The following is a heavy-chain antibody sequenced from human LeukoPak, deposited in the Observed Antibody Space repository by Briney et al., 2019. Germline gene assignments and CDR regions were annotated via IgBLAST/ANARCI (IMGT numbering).Heavy chain of an antibody. V-gene: IGHV1-18*01. CDR2: IAAYNGNT. CDR3: ARDLGAQFDYYGMDV. CDR1: HYTLTSYG. J-gene: IGHJ6*02. D-gene: IGHD3-10*01. Sequence: ASVKVSCKASHYTLTSYGISWVRLAPGQGLEWMGWIAAYNGNTKYAQKVQGRVTLSIEPSTSTAYMELRNLRSDDTAVYYCARDLGAQFDYYGMDVGGQGTTVTVSS.